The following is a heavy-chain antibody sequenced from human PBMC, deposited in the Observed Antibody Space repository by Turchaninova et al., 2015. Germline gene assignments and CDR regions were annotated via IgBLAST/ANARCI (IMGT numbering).Heavy chain of an antibody. V-gene: IGHV3-48*03. Sequence: EVQLVESGGGLVQPGGSLKLSCAASGFTFSSYEMNWVRQAPGKGLEWVSYIGNSGSGIYYADSVKGRFTISRDNAKNSLYLQMNSLRAEDTAVYYCARGDGSSTSVHLGSWGQGTLVTVSS. CDR3: ARGDGSSTSVHLGS. J-gene: IGHJ5*02. CDR2: IGNSGSGI. CDR1: GFTFSSYE. D-gene: IGHD2-2*01.